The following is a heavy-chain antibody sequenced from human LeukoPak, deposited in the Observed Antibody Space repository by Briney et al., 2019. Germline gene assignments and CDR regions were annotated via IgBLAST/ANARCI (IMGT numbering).Heavy chain of an antibody. CDR1: GGSFSGYY. Sequence: SETLSLTCAVYGGSFSGYYWSWIRQPPGKGLEWLGEINHSGSTNYNPSLKSRVTISVDTSKNQFSLKLSSVTAADTAVYYCVRGALFDPWGQVTLVTVSS. CDR3: VRGALFDP. V-gene: IGHV4-34*01. CDR2: INHSGST. J-gene: IGHJ5*02.